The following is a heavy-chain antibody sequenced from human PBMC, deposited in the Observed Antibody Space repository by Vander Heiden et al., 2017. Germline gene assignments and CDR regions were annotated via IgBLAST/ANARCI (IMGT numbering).Heavy chain of an antibody. Sequence: QVQLVESGGGVVQPGRSLRLSCAASGFTFSSYGMHWVRQAPGKGLEWVAVIWYDGSNKYYADSVKGRFTISRDNSKNTLYLQMNSLRAEDTAVYYCARVGESGDPCYYYYYGMDVWGQGTTVTVSS. CDR1: GFTFSSYG. CDR3: ARVGESGDPCYYYYYGMDV. V-gene: IGHV3-33*01. J-gene: IGHJ6*02. CDR2: IWYDGSNK. D-gene: IGHD2-21*01.